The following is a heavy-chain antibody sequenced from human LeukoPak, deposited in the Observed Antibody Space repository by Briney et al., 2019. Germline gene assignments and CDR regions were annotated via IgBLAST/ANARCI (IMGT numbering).Heavy chain of an antibody. CDR3: ARAYGDYDGYGFDI. J-gene: IGHJ3*02. V-gene: IGHV4-38-2*02. CDR2: ISHSGST. D-gene: IGHD5-12*01. CDR1: GYSITSGYY. Sequence: SETLSLTCTVSGYSITSGYYWGWIRQPPGKGLEWIGSISHSGSTYYNPSLMSRVSISRDTSRNHFSLNLDSVTAADTAVYYCARAYGDYDGYGFDIWGQGTMVTVSS.